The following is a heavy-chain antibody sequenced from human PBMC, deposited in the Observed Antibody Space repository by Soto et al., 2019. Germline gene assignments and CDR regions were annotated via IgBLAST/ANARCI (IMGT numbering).Heavy chain of an antibody. J-gene: IGHJ4*02. D-gene: IGHD2-15*01. CDR3: ARGGGCSGGSCNFDY. CDR2: ISSSSSTI. V-gene: IGHV3-48*01. Sequence: EAQLVESGGGLVQPGGSLRLSCAASGFTFSSYSMNWVRQAPGKGLEWVSYISSSSSTIYYADSVKGRFTISRDNAKNSLYLQMNSLRAEDTAVYYCARGGGCSGGSCNFDYWGQGTLVTVSS. CDR1: GFTFSSYS.